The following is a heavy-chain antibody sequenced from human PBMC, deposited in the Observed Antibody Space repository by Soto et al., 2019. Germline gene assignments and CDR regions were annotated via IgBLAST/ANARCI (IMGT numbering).Heavy chain of an antibody. CDR3: ATVGFCWSSSCYSDYFNL. CDR1: DFTFSDYL. V-gene: IGHV3-11*01. J-gene: IGHJ4*02. D-gene: IGHD2-2*01. CDR2: ITNDGTVT. Sequence: GGSLRLSCAASDFTFSDYLMIWIRQTPGRGLEWISYITNDGTVTSYADSVKGRFTISRDNDKNTLYLQMNRLRADDTALYYCATVGFCWSSSCYSDYFNLWGQRTRVTVSS.